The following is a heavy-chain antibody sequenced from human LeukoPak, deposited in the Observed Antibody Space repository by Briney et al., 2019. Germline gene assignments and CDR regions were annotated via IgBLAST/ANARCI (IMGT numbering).Heavy chain of an antibody. J-gene: IGHJ4*02. CDR3: ARAWELLGYFDY. Sequence: ASVKVSCKASGGTFSSYAISWVRQAPGQGLEWMGIINPSGGSTSYAQRFQGRVTMTRDTSTSTVYMELSSLRSEDTALYYCARAWELLGYFDYWGQGTLVTVSS. V-gene: IGHV1-46*01. CDR2: INPSGGST. CDR1: GGTFSSYA. D-gene: IGHD1-26*01.